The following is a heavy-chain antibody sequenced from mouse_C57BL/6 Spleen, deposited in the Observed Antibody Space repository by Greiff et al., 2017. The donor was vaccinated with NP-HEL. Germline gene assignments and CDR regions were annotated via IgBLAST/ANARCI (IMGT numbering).Heavy chain of an antibody. V-gene: IGHV5-17*01. CDR1: GFTFSDYG. CDR3: ARGSTVYYDYDRFAY. J-gene: IGHJ3*01. Sequence: EVKLVESGGGLVKPGGSLKLSCAASGFTFSDYGMHWVRQAPEKGLEWVAYISSGSSTIYYADTVKGRFTISRDNAKNTLFLQMTSLRSEDTAMYYCARGSTVYYDYDRFAYWGQGTLVTVSA. D-gene: IGHD2-4*01. CDR2: ISSGSSTI.